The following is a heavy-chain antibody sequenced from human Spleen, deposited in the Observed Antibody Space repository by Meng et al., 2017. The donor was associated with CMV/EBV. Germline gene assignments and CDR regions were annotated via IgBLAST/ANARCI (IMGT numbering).Heavy chain of an antibody. Sequence: GGSLRLSCAASGFTFSSYWMSWVRQAPGKGLEWVANIKQDGSEKYYVDSVKGRFTISRDNAKNSLYLQMNSLRAEDTAVYWCAKEGYSSGWYFDHWGQGTLVTVSS. CDR2: IKQDGSEK. J-gene: IGHJ4*02. D-gene: IGHD6-19*01. CDR1: GFTFSSYW. CDR3: AKEGYSSGWYFDH. V-gene: IGHV3-7*01.